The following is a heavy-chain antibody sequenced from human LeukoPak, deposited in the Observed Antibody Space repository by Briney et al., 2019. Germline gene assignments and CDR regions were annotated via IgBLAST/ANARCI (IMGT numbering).Heavy chain of an antibody. CDR3: ARHDYGGNLDY. J-gene: IGHJ4*02. D-gene: IGHD4-23*01. CDR2: INHSGST. V-gene: IGHV4-34*01. Sequence: SETLSLICAVYGGSFSGYYWSWIRQPPGKGLEWIGEINHSGSTNYNPSLKSRVTISVDTSKNQFSLKLSSVTAADTAVYYCARHDYGGNLDYWGQGTLVTVSS. CDR1: GGSFSGYY.